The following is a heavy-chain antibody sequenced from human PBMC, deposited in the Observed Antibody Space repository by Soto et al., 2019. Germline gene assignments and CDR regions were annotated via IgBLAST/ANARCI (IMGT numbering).Heavy chain of an antibody. J-gene: IGHJ6*03. CDR2: MNPNSGNT. Sequence: GASVKVSCKASGYTFTSYDINWVRQATGQGLEWMGWMNPNSGNTGYAQKFQGRVTMTRNTSISTAYMELSSLRSEDTAVYYCALLGAINYYYYYYMDVWGKGTTVTVSS. V-gene: IGHV1-8*01. CDR1: GYTFTSYD. CDR3: ALLGAINYYYYYYMDV. D-gene: IGHD5-12*01.